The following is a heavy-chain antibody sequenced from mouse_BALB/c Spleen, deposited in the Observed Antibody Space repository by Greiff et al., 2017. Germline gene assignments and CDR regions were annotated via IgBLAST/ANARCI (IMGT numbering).Heavy chain of an antibody. D-gene: IGHD1-1*01. Sequence: EVQGVESGGGLVKPGGSLKLSCAASGFTFSDYYMYWVRQTPEKRLEWVATISNGGGSTYYPDTVKGRFTISRDNAKNTLYLQMSSLKSEDTAMYYCARHGSSFFDYWGQGTTLTVSS. CDR1: GFTFSDYY. J-gene: IGHJ2*01. CDR3: ARHGSSFFDY. V-gene: IGHV5-12*01. CDR2: ISNGGGST.